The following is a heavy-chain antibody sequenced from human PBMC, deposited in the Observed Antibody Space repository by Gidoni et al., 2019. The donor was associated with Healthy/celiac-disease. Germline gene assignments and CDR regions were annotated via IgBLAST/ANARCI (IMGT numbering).Heavy chain of an antibody. V-gene: IGHV1-3*01. J-gene: IGHJ5*02. CDR2: INAGNGNT. Sequence: QVQLVQSGAEGKKPGASVKVSCKASGYTFTSYAMHWVRQAPGQRLEWMGWINAGNGNTKYSQKFQGRVTITRDTSASTAYMELSSLRSEDTAVYYCARASTDYDILTGYYKDWFDPWGQGTLVTVSS. CDR3: ARASTDYDILTGYYKDWFDP. CDR1: GYTFTSYA. D-gene: IGHD3-9*01.